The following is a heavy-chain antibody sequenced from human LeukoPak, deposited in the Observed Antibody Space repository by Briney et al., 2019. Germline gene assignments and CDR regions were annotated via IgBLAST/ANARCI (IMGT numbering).Heavy chain of an antibody. Sequence: ASVKVSCKASGYTFTSYGISWVRQAPGQGLEWMGWISAYNGNTNYAQKLQGRVTMTTDTSTSTAYMELRSLRSDDTAVYYCARGQPTRIAVAGTAWFDPWGQGTLVTVSS. CDR2: ISAYNGNT. D-gene: IGHD6-19*01. CDR3: ARGQPTRIAVAGTAWFDP. CDR1: GYTFTSYG. J-gene: IGHJ5*02. V-gene: IGHV1-18*01.